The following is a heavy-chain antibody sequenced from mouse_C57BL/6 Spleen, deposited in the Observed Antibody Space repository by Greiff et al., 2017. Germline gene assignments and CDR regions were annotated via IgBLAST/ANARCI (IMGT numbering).Heavy chain of an antibody. CDR1: GYAFSSSW. Sequence: VKLQQSGPELVKPGASVKISCKASGYAFSSSWMNWVKQRPGQGLEWIGRIYPGDGDTNYNGKFKGKATLTADKSSSTAYMQLSSLTSEDSAVYVCARSDSSGCLYAMDDWGKGTSVTVSS. CDR3: ARSDSSGCLYAMDD. V-gene: IGHV1-82*01. CDR2: IYPGDGDT. D-gene: IGHD3-2*02. J-gene: IGHJ4*01.